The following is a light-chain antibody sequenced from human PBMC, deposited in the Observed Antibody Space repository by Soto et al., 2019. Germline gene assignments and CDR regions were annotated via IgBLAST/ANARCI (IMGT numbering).Light chain of an antibody. Sequence: EIVLTQSPGTLSLSPGERATLSCRASQSVSSSYLAWYRQKPGQALRLLIYGASSRATGVPDRFSGSGSGTDFTLTISRLEPEDFAVYYCQQYGSSPTTFGQGTKVDIK. CDR2: GAS. V-gene: IGKV3-20*01. CDR3: QQYGSSPTT. J-gene: IGKJ1*01. CDR1: QSVSSSY.